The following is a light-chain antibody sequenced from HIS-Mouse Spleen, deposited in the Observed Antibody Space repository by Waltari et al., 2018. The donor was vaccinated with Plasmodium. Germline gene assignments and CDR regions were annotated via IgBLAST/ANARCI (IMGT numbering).Light chain of an antibody. Sequence: QSALTQPASVSGSPGPSITIPCTGTSSDVGGYKYVSWYQQHPGKAPKLMIYDVSNRPSGVSNRFAGSKSGNTASLTISGLQAEDEADYYCSSYTSSSTLNYVFGTGTKVTVL. CDR3: SSYTSSSTLNYV. CDR1: SSDVGGYKY. V-gene: IGLV2-14*03. CDR2: DVS. J-gene: IGLJ1*01.